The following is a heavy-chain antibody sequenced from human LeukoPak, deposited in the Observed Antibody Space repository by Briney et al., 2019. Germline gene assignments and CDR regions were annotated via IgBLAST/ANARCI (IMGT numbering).Heavy chain of an antibody. V-gene: IGHV4-34*01. CDR1: GGSFSGYF. D-gene: IGHD2-2*01. CDR2: INHSGST. Sequence: SETLSLTCAVYGGSFSGYFWNWIRQPPGKGLEWIGEINHSGSTNYNPSLKSRVTISIDTSKNQFSLKLSSVTAADTAVYYCARGPYIVVVPAAMGDFDYWGQGTLVTVSS. CDR3: ARGPYIVVVPAAMGDFDY. J-gene: IGHJ4*02.